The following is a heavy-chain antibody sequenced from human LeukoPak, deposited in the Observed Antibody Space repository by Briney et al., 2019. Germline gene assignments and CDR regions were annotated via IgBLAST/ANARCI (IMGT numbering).Heavy chain of an antibody. CDR2: IKQDGSEE. Sequence: PGGSLRLSCAASGFTFSSYWMSWVRQAPGKGLEWVANIKQDGSEEYYVDSVKGRFTIYRDNAKNTLYLQMNSLIAEDTAVYYCARGLGDDAFDIWGQGTMVTVSS. CDR3: ARGLGDDAFDI. J-gene: IGHJ3*02. CDR1: GFTFSSYW. V-gene: IGHV3-7*01.